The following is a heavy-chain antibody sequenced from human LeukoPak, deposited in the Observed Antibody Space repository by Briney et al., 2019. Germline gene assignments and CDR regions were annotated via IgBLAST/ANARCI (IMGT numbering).Heavy chain of an antibody. CDR3: ATSPKQLRGDYYYMDV. V-gene: IGHV1-69*06. J-gene: IGHJ6*03. D-gene: IGHD5-18*01. CDR1: GYTLTELS. CDR2: IIPIFGTA. Sequence: SVKVSCKVSGYTLTELSMHWVRQAPGKGLEWMGGIIPIFGTANYAQKFQGRVTITADKSTSTAYMELSSLRSEDTAVYYCATSPKQLRGDYYYMDVWGKGTTVTVSS.